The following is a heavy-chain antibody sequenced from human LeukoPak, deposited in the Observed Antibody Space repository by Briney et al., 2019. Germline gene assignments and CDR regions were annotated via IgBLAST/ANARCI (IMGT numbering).Heavy chain of an antibody. J-gene: IGHJ6*04. V-gene: IGHV4-59*01. CDR3: ARTVVAYPMDV. Sequence: PSETLSLTCTVSGGSISSYYWSWIRQPPGKGPEWIGYIYYSGSTNYNPSLKSRVTISVDTSKNQFSLKLSSVTAADTAVYYCARTVVAYPMDVWGKGATVTVSS. CDR1: GGSISSYY. CDR2: IYYSGST. D-gene: IGHD2-15*01.